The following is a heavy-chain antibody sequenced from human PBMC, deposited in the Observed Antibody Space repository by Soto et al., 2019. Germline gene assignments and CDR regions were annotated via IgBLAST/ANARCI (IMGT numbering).Heavy chain of an antibody. V-gene: IGHV1-69*06. CDR1: GGTFSSYD. J-gene: IGHJ4*02. Sequence: ASVKVSCKASGGTFSSYDISWLRQAPGQGLEWMGGLIPIFGTANYAQKFQGRVTITADKSTSTAYMELSSLRSEDTAVYYCAREVHSRDGYKTFDYWGQGTLVTVSS. CDR2: LIPIFGTA. D-gene: IGHD3-22*01. CDR3: AREVHSRDGYKTFDY.